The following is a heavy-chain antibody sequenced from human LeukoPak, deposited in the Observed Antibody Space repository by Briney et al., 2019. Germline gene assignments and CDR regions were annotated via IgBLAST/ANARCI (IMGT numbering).Heavy chain of an antibody. D-gene: IGHD6-19*01. J-gene: IGHJ4*02. CDR3: VGIAVAGTRNY. CDR2: ISYDGSNK. V-gene: IGHV3-30-3*01. Sequence: GGSLRLSCAASGFTFSSYAMHWVRQAPGKGLEWVAVISYDGSNKYYADSVKGRFTISRDNSKNTLYLQMNGLRAEDTAVYYCVGIAVAGTRNYWGQGTLVTVSS. CDR1: GFTFSSYA.